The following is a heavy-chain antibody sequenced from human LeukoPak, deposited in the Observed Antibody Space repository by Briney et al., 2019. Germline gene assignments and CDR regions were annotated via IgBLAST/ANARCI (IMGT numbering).Heavy chain of an antibody. CDR3: ARDMTDWWFDP. CDR2: IYYSGSA. CDR1: GGSISSGGYY. J-gene: IGHJ5*02. D-gene: IGHD3-9*01. Sequence: SETLSLTCTVSGGSISSGGYYWSWIRQHPGKGLEWIGYIYYSGSAHYNPSLKSRVTISVDTSKNQFSLKLSSVTAADTAVYYCARDMTDWWFDPWGQGTLVTVSS. V-gene: IGHV4-31*03.